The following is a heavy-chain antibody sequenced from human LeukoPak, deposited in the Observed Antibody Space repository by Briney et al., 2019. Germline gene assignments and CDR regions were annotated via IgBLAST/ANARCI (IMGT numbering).Heavy chain of an antibody. Sequence: SETLSLTCTVSGVPISSSSYDWGWIRQPPGKGLEWIVSIYYSGITYYNPSLKSRVTISVDPSKNQFSLKLSSVTAADTAVYYCARGYCSSNSCLVSPFDPWGQGTLVTVSS. J-gene: IGHJ5*02. CDR1: GVPISSSSYD. CDR2: IYYSGIT. V-gene: IGHV4-39*07. D-gene: IGHD2-2*01. CDR3: ARGYCSSNSCLVSPFDP.